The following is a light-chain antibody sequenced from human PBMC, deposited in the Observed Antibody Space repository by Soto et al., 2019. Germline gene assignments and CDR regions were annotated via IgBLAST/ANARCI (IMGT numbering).Light chain of an antibody. Sequence: EIVLTQSPATLSVTPGETATLSSRASQSVSNPLAWYQQKPGKAPRLLIHGATTMATGIPPRFSGSGSGTDFTLTISSLQSEDFAIYYCQQYNNWPWTFGQGAKVDIK. CDR3: QQYNNWPWT. CDR1: QSVSNP. J-gene: IGKJ1*01. V-gene: IGKV3-15*01. CDR2: GAT.